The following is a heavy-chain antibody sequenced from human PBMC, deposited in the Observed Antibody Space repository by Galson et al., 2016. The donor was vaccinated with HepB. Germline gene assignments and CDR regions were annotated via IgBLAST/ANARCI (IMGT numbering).Heavy chain of an antibody. CDR1: GYTFTSYG. CDR3: ARERGWLWYCGGDCHSSDYSGLDV. Sequence: SVKVSCKASGYTFTSYGITWVRQAPGQGLEWMGWISGYDGKTKYAQKFQGRVTMTTDTSTSTAYMELRSLRSDETAVFYCARERGWLWYCGGDCHSSDYSGLDVWVQGTTVTVS. J-gene: IGHJ6*02. CDR2: ISGYDGKT. D-gene: IGHD2-21*02. V-gene: IGHV1-18*04.